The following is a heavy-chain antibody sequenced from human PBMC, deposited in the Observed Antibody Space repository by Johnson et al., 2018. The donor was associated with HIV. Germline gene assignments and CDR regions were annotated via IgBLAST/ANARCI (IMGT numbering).Heavy chain of an antibody. D-gene: IGHD3-9*01. CDR3: ARGGPYYYDILTGYYRDDAFDI. Sequence: QVHLVESGGGVVQPGGSLRLSCAASGFTFSSYAMHWVRQAPGQGLEWVAVISYDGSNKYYADSVKGRFTISRDNSKNTLYLQMNSLRAEDTAGYYCARGGPYYYDILTGYYRDDAFDIWGQGTMVTVSS. CDR1: GFTFSSYA. V-gene: IGHV3-30*04. J-gene: IGHJ3*02. CDR2: ISYDGSNK.